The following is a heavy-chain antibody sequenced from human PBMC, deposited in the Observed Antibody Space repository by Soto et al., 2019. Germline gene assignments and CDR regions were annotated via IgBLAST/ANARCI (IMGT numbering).Heavy chain of an antibody. CDR3: AGDCSSTTWTYYYYGMDV. CDR1: GFTFSSYS. D-gene: IGHD2-2*01. Sequence: EVQLVESGGGLVQPGGSLRLSCAASGFTFSSYSMNWVRQAPGKGLEWVSYISSSSSTIYYADSVKGRFTISRDNXKXSXXLQLHSLRAEETAVYYCAGDCSSTTWTYYYYGMDVWGQGTTVTVSS. CDR2: ISSSSSTI. J-gene: IGHJ6*02. V-gene: IGHV3-48*01.